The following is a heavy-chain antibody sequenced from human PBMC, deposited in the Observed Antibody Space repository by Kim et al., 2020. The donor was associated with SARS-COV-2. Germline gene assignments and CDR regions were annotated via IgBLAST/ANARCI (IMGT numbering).Heavy chain of an antibody. J-gene: IGHJ4*02. CDR3: AKAYYGDKAPGFDY. V-gene: IGHV3-9*01. Sequence: GGSLRLSCAASGFTFDDYAMHWVRQAPGKGLEWVSGISWNSGSIGYADSVKGRFTISRDNAKNSLYLQMNSLRAEDTALYYCAKAYYGDKAPGFDYWGQGTLVTVSS. CDR2: ISWNSGSI. D-gene: IGHD4-17*01. CDR1: GFTFDDYA.